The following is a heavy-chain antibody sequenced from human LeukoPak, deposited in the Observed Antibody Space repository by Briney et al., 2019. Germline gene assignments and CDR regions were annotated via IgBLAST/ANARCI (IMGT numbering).Heavy chain of an antibody. J-gene: IGHJ4*02. CDR3: AKDHRQWLVDY. V-gene: IGHV3-23*01. Sequence: GGSLRLSCTASGFTFSNYAMSWVRQAPGKGLEWVSTISGSDGSTYYADSVKGRFTISRDNSKNTLYLQMNSLRVEDTAIYYCAKDHRQWLVDYWGQGTLVTVSS. D-gene: IGHD6-19*01. CDR1: GFTFSNYA. CDR2: ISGSDGST.